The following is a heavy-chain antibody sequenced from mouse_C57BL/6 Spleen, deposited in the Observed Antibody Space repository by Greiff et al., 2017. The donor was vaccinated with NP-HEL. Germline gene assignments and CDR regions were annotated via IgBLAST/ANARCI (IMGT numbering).Heavy chain of an antibody. CDR1: GYTFTSYW. Sequence: VQLQQSGAELVKPGASVKLSCKASGYTFTSYWMHWVKQRPGQGLEWIGMIHPNSGSINYNEKFKSKATLTVDKSSSTAYMQLSSLTSEDSAVYYCARDYGSSYPYFDYWGQGTTLTVSS. CDR3: ARDYGSSYPYFDY. CDR2: IHPNSGSI. J-gene: IGHJ2*01. V-gene: IGHV1-64*01. D-gene: IGHD1-1*01.